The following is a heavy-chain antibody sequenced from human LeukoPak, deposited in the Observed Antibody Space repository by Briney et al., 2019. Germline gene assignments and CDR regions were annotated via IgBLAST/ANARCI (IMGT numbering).Heavy chain of an antibody. J-gene: IGHJ4*02. CDR1: GGSISSYY. CDR2: IYYSGST. CDR3: ARDSGYSYGPLDY. D-gene: IGHD5-18*01. Sequence: PSETLSLTCTVSGGSISSYYWSWIRQHPGKGLEWIGYIYYSGSTYYNPSLKSRVTISVDMSKNQFSLKLSSVTAADTAVYYCARDSGYSYGPLDYWGQGILVTVSS. V-gene: IGHV4-59*06.